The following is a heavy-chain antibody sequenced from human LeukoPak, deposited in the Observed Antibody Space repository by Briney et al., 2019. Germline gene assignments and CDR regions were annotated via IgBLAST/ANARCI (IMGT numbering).Heavy chain of an antibody. Sequence: GGSLRLSCAASGFIFGSYGMHWVRQAPGKGLEWVAFIRFDGSNKYYADSVKGRFTISRDNSKNTLCLQMNSLRAEDTAVYYCAKEYQLLLDYWGQGTLVTVSS. J-gene: IGHJ4*02. V-gene: IGHV3-30*02. CDR2: IRFDGSNK. CDR1: GFIFGSYG. D-gene: IGHD2-2*01. CDR3: AKEYQLLLDY.